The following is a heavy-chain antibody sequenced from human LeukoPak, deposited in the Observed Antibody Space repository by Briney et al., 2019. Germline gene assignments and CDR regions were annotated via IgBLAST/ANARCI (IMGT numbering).Heavy chain of an antibody. J-gene: IGHJ4*02. CDR2: IYISGTT. CDR1: GGSISAYY. V-gene: IGHV4-59*01. Sequence: PSETLSLTCTVSGGSISAYYLSWIRQPPGKGLEWIGYIYISGTTNYNPSLKSRVTMSVDTSKNQLSMKLSSVTAGDTAVYYCARGSDFGDCWGQGTLVTVSS. D-gene: IGHD4-17*01. CDR3: ARGSDFGDC.